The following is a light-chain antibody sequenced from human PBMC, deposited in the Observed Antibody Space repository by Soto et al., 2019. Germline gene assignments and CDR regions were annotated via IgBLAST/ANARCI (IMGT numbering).Light chain of an antibody. CDR1: SSDIGAYKY. CDR2: EVN. V-gene: IGLV2-14*01. Sequence: QSALTQPASVSGSPGQPITISCSGTSSDIGAYKYVSWYQQHPGKVPKLMIYEVNNRPSGVSGRFSGSKSGNTASLTISGLPAEDEADYYCSSYTGDNTWMFGGGTKLTVL. J-gene: IGLJ3*02. CDR3: SSYTGDNTWM.